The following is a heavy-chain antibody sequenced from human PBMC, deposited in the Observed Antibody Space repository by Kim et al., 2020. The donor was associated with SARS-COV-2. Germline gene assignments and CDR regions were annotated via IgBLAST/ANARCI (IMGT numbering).Heavy chain of an antibody. CDR1: GYTFTSYY. CDR3: GAPVAARPYYYYGMDV. D-gene: IGHD2-15*01. V-gene: IGHV1-46*01. Sequence: ASVKVSCKASGYTFTSYYMHWVRQAPGQGLEWMGIINPSGGSTSYAQKFQGRVTMTRDTSTSTVYMELSSLRSEDTAVYYCGAPVAARPYYYYGMDVWGQGTTVTVSS. CDR2: INPSGGST. J-gene: IGHJ6*02.